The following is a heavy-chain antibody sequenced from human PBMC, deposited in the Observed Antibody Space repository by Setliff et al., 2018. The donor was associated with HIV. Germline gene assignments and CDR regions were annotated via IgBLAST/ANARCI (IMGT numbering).Heavy chain of an antibody. D-gene: IGHD6-6*01. CDR2: IHSSGST. CDR1: GGSISSGSHY. J-gene: IGHJ4*02. V-gene: IGHV4-61*02. CDR3: AGHSGAPYSSSSGLFDF. Sequence: LSLTCTVSGGSISSGSHYWSWIRQPAGKGLEWIGRIHSSGSTYYNPSLKSRVTISVDTSKNQFSLNLSSVTAADTAVYYCAGHSGAPYSSSSGLFDFWGQGTLVTVSS.